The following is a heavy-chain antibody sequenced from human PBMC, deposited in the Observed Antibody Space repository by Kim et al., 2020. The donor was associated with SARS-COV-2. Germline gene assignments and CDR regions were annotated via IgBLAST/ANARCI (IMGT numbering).Heavy chain of an antibody. CDR1: GGSISSRNSL. V-gene: IGHV4-39*01. J-gene: IGHJ4*02. Sequence: SETLSLTCSVSGGSISSRNSLWVWIRQAPGKGLEWIGAVFHKGDTYYNPSLKSRVTISIDTSRNHFSLQLKSVTASDTAFYYCARHVRFSDYLDDWGQGTLVTVSS. CDR2: VFHKGDT. D-gene: IGHD3-3*01. CDR3: ARHVRFSDYLDD.